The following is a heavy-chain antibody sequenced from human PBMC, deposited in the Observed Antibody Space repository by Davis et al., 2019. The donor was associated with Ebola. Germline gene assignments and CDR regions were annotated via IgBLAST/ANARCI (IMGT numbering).Heavy chain of an antibody. CDR3: ARDLGDHIDY. CDR2: IIPIFGTA. J-gene: IGHJ4*02. Sequence: AASVKVSCKASGGTVSTYAISWVRQAPGQGLEWMGGIIPIFGTANYAQKFQGRVTITADESTSTAYMELSSLRSEDTAVYFCARDLGDHIDYWGQGTLVTVSS. V-gene: IGHV1-69*13. D-gene: IGHD3-10*01. CDR1: GGTVSTYA.